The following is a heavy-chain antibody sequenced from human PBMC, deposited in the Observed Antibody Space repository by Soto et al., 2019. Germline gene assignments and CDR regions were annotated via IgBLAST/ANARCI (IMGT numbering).Heavy chain of an antibody. CDR3: VRAYDY. J-gene: IGHJ4*02. Sequence: GGSLRLSCAASGFTFSTYWMHWFRQAPGKGLVWVSRINSDGSSTNYADSVKGRFTISRDNAKNTLFLQMNSLRVEDTAVYYCVRAYDYWGQGTLVTVSS. V-gene: IGHV3-74*01. CDR1: GFTFSTYW. CDR2: INSDGSST.